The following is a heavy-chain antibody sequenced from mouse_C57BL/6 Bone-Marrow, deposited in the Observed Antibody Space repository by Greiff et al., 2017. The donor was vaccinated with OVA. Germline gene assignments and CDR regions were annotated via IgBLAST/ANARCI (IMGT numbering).Heavy chain of an antibody. CDR3: ARNGYDYDGLAMDY. CDR2: IWSGGST. J-gene: IGHJ4*01. CDR1: GFSLTSYG. D-gene: IGHD2-4*01. V-gene: IGHV2-2*01. Sequence: QVQLKQSGPGLVQPSQSLSITCTVSGFSLTSYGVHWVRQSPGKGLEWLGVIWSGGSTDYNAAFISRLSIRKDNSKSQVFFKMNSLQADDTARYYCARNGYDYDGLAMDYWGQGTAVTVSA.